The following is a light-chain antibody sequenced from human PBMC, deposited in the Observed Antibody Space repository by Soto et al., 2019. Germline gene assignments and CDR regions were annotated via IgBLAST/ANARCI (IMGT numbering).Light chain of an antibody. Sequence: EIVLTQSPGTLSLSPGERATLSCRASQSVTSNYLAWYQQKPGQAPRLLIFGASIRDTGIPDSFSGSGSGTDFTLTISRLEPEDFAVYYCQQYGSSPATFGQGPKVDIK. CDR1: QSVTSNY. CDR3: QQYGSSPAT. CDR2: GAS. V-gene: IGKV3-20*01. J-gene: IGKJ1*01.